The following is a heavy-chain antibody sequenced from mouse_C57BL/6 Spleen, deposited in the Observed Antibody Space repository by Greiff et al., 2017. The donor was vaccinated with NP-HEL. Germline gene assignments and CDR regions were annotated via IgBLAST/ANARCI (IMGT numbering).Heavy chain of an antibody. V-gene: IGHV1-50*01. J-gene: IGHJ4*01. D-gene: IGHD1-1*01. CDR2: IDPSDSYT. CDR3: ARGYYYGSSRYYYAMDY. Sequence: QVQLQQPGAELVKPGASVKLSCKASGYTFTSYWMQWVKQRPGQGLEWIGEIDPSDSYTNYNQKFKGKATLTVDTSSSTAYMQLSSLTSEDSAVYYCARGYYYGSSRYYYAMDYWGQGTSVTVSS. CDR1: GYTFTSYW.